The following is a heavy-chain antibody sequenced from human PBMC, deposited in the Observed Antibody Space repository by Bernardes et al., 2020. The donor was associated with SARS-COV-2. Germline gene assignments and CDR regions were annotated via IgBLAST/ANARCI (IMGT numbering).Heavy chain of an antibody. CDR3: ARDPYFWSGSYYFDY. CDR1: GFTFSSYS. CDR2: ISSSSSYI. Sequence: GGSLRLSCAASGFTFSSYSMNWVRQAPGKGLEWVSSISSSSSYIYYADSVKGRFTISRDNAKNSLYLQMNSLRAEDTAVYYCARDPYFWSGSYYFDYWGQGTLVTVSS. V-gene: IGHV3-21*01. J-gene: IGHJ4*02. D-gene: IGHD3-3*01.